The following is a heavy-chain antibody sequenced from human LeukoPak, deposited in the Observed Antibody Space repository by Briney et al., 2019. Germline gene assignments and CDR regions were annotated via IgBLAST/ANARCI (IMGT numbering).Heavy chain of an antibody. CDR2: ISAYNGNT. D-gene: IGHD5-18*01. CDR3: ARDGVEDSYGYGPLEFDY. CDR1: GYTFTSYG. J-gene: IGHJ4*02. V-gene: IGHV1-18*01. Sequence: GASVKVSCKASGYTFTSYGISWVRQAPGQGLERMGWISAYNGNTNYAQKLQGRVTMTTDTSTSTAYMELRSLRSDDTAVYYCARDGVEDSYGYGPLEFDYWGQGTLVTVSS.